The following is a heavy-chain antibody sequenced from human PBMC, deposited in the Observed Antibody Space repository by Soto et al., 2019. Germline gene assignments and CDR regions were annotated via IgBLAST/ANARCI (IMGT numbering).Heavy chain of an antibody. J-gene: IGHJ6*02. V-gene: IGHV4-39*01. D-gene: IGHD3-10*01. CDR2: VFDSGST. CDR3: ARHPQMVRGIGGGFMDV. CDR1: GGSTSSSPDF. Sequence: SETLSLTCSVSGGSTSSSPDFWGWIRQPPGKPLEWIGSVFDSGSTYYNPSLKSRVTIGLDMSKTHFSLKLSSVTAADTAVYYCARHPQMVRGIGGGFMDVWGQGTTVTVS.